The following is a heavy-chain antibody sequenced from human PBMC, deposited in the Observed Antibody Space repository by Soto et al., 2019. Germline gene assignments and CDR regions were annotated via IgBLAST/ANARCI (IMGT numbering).Heavy chain of an antibody. V-gene: IGHV4-59*01. CDR3: ARDFSGFYYYDY. J-gene: IGHJ4*01. CDR2: IYHSGST. CDR1: GGSISGYY. D-gene: IGHD3-22*01. Sequence: PSETLSLTCTVSGGSISGYYWNWFRQSPGKGLEWIGNIYHSGSTNYNPSLKSRVTISVDTSKSQFSLKLSSVTAADTAVYYCARDFSGFYYYDYWGHGILVTVS.